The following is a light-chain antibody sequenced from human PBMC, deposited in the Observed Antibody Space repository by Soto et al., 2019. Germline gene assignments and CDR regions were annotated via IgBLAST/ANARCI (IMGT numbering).Light chain of an antibody. Sequence: DIQMTQSPSSLSGSVGDRVSITCRASQSISSSLNWYRQKSGKAPKALIYTASSLKSGVPSRFSGSGSGTDFTLTISSLQPEDFATYYCQQTYSTLRTFGQGTKVDIK. J-gene: IGKJ1*01. CDR2: TAS. CDR3: QQTYSTLRT. V-gene: IGKV1-39*01. CDR1: QSISSS.